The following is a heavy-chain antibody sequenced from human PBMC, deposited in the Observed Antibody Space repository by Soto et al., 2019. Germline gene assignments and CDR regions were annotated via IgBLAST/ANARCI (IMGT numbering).Heavy chain of an antibody. CDR3: ARGVVGSSLFNTSGAYDYALEA. V-gene: IGHV4-59*01. J-gene: IGHJ6*03. Sequence: SETLPLTCTVSGGSISSYYWSLIRQAPGKGLEWIGYIYYSGSTNYNPSLKSRVTISVDTSKNQFSLKLSSVTAADTAVYYWARGVVGSSLFNTSGAYDYALEAWGKGTTV. CDR1: GGSISSYY. D-gene: IGHD5-12*01. CDR2: IYYSGST.